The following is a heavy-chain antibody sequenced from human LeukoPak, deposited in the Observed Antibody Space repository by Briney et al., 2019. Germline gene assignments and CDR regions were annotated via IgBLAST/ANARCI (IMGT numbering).Heavy chain of an antibody. Sequence: SETLSLTCTVSGDIINDYYWTWIRQPPGKGLEWIGYIYFSGTTTYNPSLTSRVTISLDTSKNQFSLKLSSMTAADTAVYYCARRFCSSASCHRTVNWFDPWGQGTLVTVSS. V-gene: IGHV4-59*01. J-gene: IGHJ5*02. CDR2: IYFSGTT. CDR1: GDIINDYY. CDR3: ARRFCSSASCHRTVNWFDP. D-gene: IGHD2-2*01.